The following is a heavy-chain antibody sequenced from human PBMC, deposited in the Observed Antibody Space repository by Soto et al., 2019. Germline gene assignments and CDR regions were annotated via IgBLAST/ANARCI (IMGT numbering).Heavy chain of an antibody. Sequence: ASVKVSCKASGYTFTSYYMHWVRQAPGQGLEWMGIINPSGGSTSYAQKFQGRVTMTRDTSTRKVYMELSSLRSEDTAVYYCATQPYCSSTSCPQDYWGQGTLVTVSS. CDR2: INPSGGST. V-gene: IGHV1-46*01. CDR1: GYTFTSYY. D-gene: IGHD2-2*01. CDR3: ATQPYCSSTSCPQDY. J-gene: IGHJ4*02.